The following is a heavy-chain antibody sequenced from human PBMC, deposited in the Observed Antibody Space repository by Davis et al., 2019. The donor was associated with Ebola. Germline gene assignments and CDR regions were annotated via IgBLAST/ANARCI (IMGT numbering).Heavy chain of an antibody. Sequence: PGGSLRLSCAASGFTFSSYGMHWVRQAPGKGLEWVAVISYDGSNKYYADSVKGRFTISRDNSKNTLYLQMNSLRAEDTAVYYCATSPDPGIAAAAPGVNWFDPWGQGTLVTVSS. CDR1: GFTFSSYG. D-gene: IGHD6-13*01. J-gene: IGHJ5*02. CDR2: ISYDGSNK. CDR3: ATSPDPGIAAAAPGVNWFDP. V-gene: IGHV3-30*03.